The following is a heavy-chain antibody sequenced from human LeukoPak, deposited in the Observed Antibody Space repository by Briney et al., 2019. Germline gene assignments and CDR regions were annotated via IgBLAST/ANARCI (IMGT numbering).Heavy chain of an antibody. J-gene: IGHJ4*02. Sequence: GGSLRLSCAASGFTFRSYGMHWVRQAPGKGLEWVAVIWYDGSNKYYADSVKGRFTISRGNSKNTLYLQMNSLRAEDTAVYYCAREYPPRYYYDSSGYLDYWGQGTLVTVSS. CDR3: AREYPPRYYYDSSGYLDY. D-gene: IGHD3-22*01. CDR2: IWYDGSNK. V-gene: IGHV3-33*01. CDR1: GFTFRSYG.